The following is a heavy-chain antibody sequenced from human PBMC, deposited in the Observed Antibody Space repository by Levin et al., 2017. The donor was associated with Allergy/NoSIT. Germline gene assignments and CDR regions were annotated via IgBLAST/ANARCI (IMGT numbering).Heavy chain of an antibody. D-gene: IGHD2/OR15-2a*01. Sequence: ESLKISCAASGFTFSNYDMRWVRQAPGKGLEWVSTVSTTGDRTYYADSVKGRFTASRDNSKNTAYLQMSGLRVEDTAVYYCARRSEGSETLSSDYWGQGTLVTVSS. V-gene: IGHV3-23*01. CDR2: VSTTGDRT. CDR3: ARRSEGSETLSSDY. J-gene: IGHJ4*02. CDR1: GFTFSNYD.